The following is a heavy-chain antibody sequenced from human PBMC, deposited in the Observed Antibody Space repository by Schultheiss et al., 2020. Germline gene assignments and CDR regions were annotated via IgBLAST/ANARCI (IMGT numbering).Heavy chain of an antibody. CDR3: ARDGPRYCSGGSCYRSSGVDY. CDR2: IYYTGST. V-gene: IGHV4-39*02. D-gene: IGHD2-15*01. CDR1: GGSISSSSYY. Sequence: SETLSLTCTVSGGSISSSSYYWGWIRQPPGKGLEWIGTIYYTGSTYYNPSLKSRVTISVDTPKNQFSLKLSSVTAADTAVYYCARDGPRYCSGGSCYRSSGVDYWGQGTLVTVSS. J-gene: IGHJ4*02.